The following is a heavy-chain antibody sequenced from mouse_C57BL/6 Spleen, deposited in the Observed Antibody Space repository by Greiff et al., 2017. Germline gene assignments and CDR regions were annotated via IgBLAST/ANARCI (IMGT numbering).Heavy chain of an antibody. J-gene: IGHJ4*01. CDR3: ARGGLRRVYAMDY. V-gene: IGHV1-55*01. Sequence: QVQLQQPGAELVKPGASVKMSCKASGYTFTSYWITWVKQRPGQGLEWIGDIYPGSGSTNYNEKFKSKATLTVYTSSSTAYMQLSSLTSEDSSVYYCARGGLRRVYAMDYWGQGTSVTVSS. D-gene: IGHD2-4*01. CDR1: GYTFTSYW. CDR2: IYPGSGST.